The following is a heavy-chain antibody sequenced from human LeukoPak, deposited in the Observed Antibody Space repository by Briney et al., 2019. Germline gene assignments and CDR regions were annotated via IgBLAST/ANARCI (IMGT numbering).Heavy chain of an antibody. CDR3: ARDYDILTGYWLDP. V-gene: IGHV4-4*07. J-gene: IGHJ5*02. CDR1: GGSISSYY. Sequence: SETLSLTCTVSGGSISSYYRSWIRQPAGKGLEWIGRIYTSGSTNYNPSLKSRVTMSVDTSKNQFSLKLSSVTAADTAVYYCARDYDILTGYWLDPWGQGTLVTVSS. D-gene: IGHD3-9*01. CDR2: IYTSGST.